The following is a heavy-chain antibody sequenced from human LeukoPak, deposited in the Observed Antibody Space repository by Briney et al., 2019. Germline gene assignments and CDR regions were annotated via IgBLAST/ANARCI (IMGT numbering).Heavy chain of an antibody. CDR1: GFTFSSYW. Sequence: PGGSLRLSCAASGFTFSSYWMSWVRQAPGKGLEWVANIKQDGSEKYYVDSVKGRFTISRDNAKNSLYLQMNSLRAEDTAVYYCARDTEYYDFWSGYYYYGMDVWGQGTTVTVSS. CDR2: IKQDGSEK. J-gene: IGHJ6*02. CDR3: ARDTEYYDFWSGYYYYGMDV. V-gene: IGHV3-7*01. D-gene: IGHD3-3*01.